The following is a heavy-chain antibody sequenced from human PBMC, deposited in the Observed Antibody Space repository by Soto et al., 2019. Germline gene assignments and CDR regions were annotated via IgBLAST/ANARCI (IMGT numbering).Heavy chain of an antibody. Sequence: PSETLSLTCTVSGGSISSYYWSWIRQPPGKGLEWIGYIYYSGSTNYNPSLKSRVTISVDTSKNQFSLKLSSVTAADTAVYYCARDFSSGWYWYFDYWCQGTLVTVSS. J-gene: IGHJ4*02. D-gene: IGHD6-19*01. CDR2: IYYSGST. V-gene: IGHV4-59*01. CDR3: ARDFSSGWYWYFDY. CDR1: GGSISSYY.